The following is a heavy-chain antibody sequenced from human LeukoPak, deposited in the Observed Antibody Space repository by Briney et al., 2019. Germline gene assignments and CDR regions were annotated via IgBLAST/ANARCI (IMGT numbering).Heavy chain of an antibody. CDR1: GFTFSSYW. V-gene: IGHV3-7*01. J-gene: IGHJ6*03. CDR3: AKAGEYYYYMDV. CDR2: IKQDGSEK. Sequence: GGSLRLSCAASGFTFSSYWMSWVRQAPGKGLEWVANIKQDGSEKYYVDSVKGRFTISRDNAKNTLYLQMNSLRAEDTAVYYCAKAGEYYYYMDVWGKGTTVTVSS. D-gene: IGHD3-16*01.